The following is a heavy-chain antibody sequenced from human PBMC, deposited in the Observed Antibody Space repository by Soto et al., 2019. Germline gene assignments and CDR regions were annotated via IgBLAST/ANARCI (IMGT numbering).Heavy chain of an antibody. Sequence: DVQLVESGGGLIQPGGSLRLSCEASGLTVTGKKYVAWVRQAPGKGLEWVSGVYDTDGIYYADSVKGRFTSSRDNSKTIVYLEMNSLTPDDTAVYYCATWRLREHAYDIWGLVTTVTVSS. CDR3: ATWRLREHAYDI. CDR1: GLTVTGKKY. J-gene: IGHJ3*02. D-gene: IGHD4-17*01. V-gene: IGHV3-53*01. CDR2: VYDTDGI.